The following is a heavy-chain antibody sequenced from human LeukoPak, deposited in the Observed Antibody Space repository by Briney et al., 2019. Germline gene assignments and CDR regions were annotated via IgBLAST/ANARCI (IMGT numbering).Heavy chain of an antibody. CDR3: AREVRCSGGICYSGVNHFDY. CDR1: GGSISSGDYY. J-gene: IGHJ4*02. Sequence: SETLSLTCTVSGGSISSGDYYWSWIRQPPGKGLEWIGYIDSSGSTYYNSSLKSRVTISVDTSKNQFSLKLSSVTAADTAVYYCAREVRCSGGICYSGVNHFDYWGQGTLVTVSS. D-gene: IGHD2-15*01. CDR2: IDSSGST. V-gene: IGHV4-30-4*01.